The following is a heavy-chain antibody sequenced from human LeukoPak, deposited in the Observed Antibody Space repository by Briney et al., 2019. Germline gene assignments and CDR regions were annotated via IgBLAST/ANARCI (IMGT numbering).Heavy chain of an antibody. CDR3: ARGVAAAGTFYYGMDV. CDR1: GGSISSYY. Sequence: KPSETLSLTCTVSGGSISSYYWSWIRQPPGKGLEWIGYIYYSGSTNYNPSLKSRVTISVDTSKNQFSLRLSSVTAADTAVYYCARGVAAAGTFYYGMDVWGQGTTVTVSS. D-gene: IGHD6-13*01. V-gene: IGHV4-59*01. CDR2: IYYSGST. J-gene: IGHJ6*02.